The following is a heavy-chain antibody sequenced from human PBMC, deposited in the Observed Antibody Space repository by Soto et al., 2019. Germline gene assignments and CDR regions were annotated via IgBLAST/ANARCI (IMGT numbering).Heavy chain of an antibody. J-gene: IGHJ4*02. Sequence: SETLSLTCAVYGVSFSGYYWIWLRQPPGKGLEWIGEINHSGSTNYNPSLKSRVTISVDTSKNQFSLKLSSVTAADTAVYYCAAGGPRSSSNYFDYWGQGTLVTVS. CDR2: INHSGST. V-gene: IGHV4-34*01. CDR3: AAGGPRSSSNYFDY. D-gene: IGHD6-6*01. CDR1: GVSFSGYY.